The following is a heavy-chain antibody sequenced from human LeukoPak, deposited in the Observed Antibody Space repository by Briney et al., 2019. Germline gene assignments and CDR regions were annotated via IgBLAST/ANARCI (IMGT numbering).Heavy chain of an antibody. CDR3: ARVGRPGYSSSWYNWFDP. Sequence: ASVKVSCKASGYTFTGYYMHWVRQAPGQGLEWMGWINPNSGGTNYAQKFQGRVTITRDTSISTAYMELSRLRSDDTAVYYCARVGRPGYSSSWYNWFDPWGQGTLVTVSS. J-gene: IGHJ5*02. V-gene: IGHV1-2*02. D-gene: IGHD6-13*01. CDR1: GYTFTGYY. CDR2: INPNSGGT.